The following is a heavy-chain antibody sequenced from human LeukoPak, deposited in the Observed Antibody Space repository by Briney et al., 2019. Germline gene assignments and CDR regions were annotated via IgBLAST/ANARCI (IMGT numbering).Heavy chain of an antibody. V-gene: IGHV3-48*01. CDR1: GFTFSSYS. CDR2: ISSSSTI. Sequence: GGSLRLSCAASGFTFSSYSMNWVRQAPGKGLEWISYISSSSTIYYADSVKGRFTISRDNAKNSLYLQMSSLRAEDTAVYYCASRVGALDYWGQGTLVTVSS. J-gene: IGHJ4*02. CDR3: ASRVGALDY. D-gene: IGHD1-26*01.